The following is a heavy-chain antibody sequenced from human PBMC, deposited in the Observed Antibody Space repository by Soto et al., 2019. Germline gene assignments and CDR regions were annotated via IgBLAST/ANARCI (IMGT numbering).Heavy chain of an antibody. CDR1: GGSFSGYY. J-gene: IGHJ6*02. CDR2: INHSGST. D-gene: IGHD3-10*01. CDR3: ARERPTMVRGVKNYYYYGMDV. Sequence: SETLSLTCAVYGGSFSGYYWSWIRQPPGKGLEWIGEINHSGSTNYNPSLKSRVTISVDTSKNQFSLKLSSVTAADTAVYYCARERPTMVRGVKNYYYYGMDVWGQGTTVT. V-gene: IGHV4-34*01.